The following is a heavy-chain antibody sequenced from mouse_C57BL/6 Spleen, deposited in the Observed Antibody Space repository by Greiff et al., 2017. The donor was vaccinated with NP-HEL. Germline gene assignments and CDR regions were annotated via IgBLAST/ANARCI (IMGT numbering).Heavy chain of an antibody. CDR1: GYTFTDYN. CDR2: INPNNGGT. V-gene: IGHV1-18*01. CDR3: ARGKLGREYFDV. J-gene: IGHJ1*03. Sequence: VQLKESGPELVKPGASVKISCKASGYTFTDYNMDWVKQSHGKSLEWIGDINPNNGGTIYNQKFKGKATLTVDKSSSTAYMELRSLTSEDTAVYYCARGKLGREYFDVWGTGTTVTVSS. D-gene: IGHD4-1*01.